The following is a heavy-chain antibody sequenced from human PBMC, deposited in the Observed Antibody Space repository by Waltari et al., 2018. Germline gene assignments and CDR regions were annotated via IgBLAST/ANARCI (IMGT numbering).Heavy chain of an antibody. D-gene: IGHD7-27*01. J-gene: IGHJ4*02. CDR1: GGTFSSYA. V-gene: IGHV1-69*08. Sequence: QVQLVQSGAEVKKPGSSVKVSCKASGGTFSSYAISWVRQAPGQGLEWMGRVIPICGTAKYAQKFQGRVTSTADKSTSTAYMELSSLRSEDTAVYYCARGWANWGFDEVYWGQGTLVTVSS. CDR2: VIPICGTA. CDR3: ARGWANWGFDEVY.